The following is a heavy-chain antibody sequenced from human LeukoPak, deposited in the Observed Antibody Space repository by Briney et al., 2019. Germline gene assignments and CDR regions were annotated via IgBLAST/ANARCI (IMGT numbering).Heavy chain of an antibody. CDR3: ARGKYYDFWSGPASWFDP. V-gene: IGHV1-2*02. Sequence: ASVKVSCKASGYTFTCYYMHWGWHGPGQGHEWMGWINPNSGGTNYAQKFQRRVTMTRHTSISTAYMELSRLRSDDTAVYYCARGKYYDFWSGPASWFDPWGQGTLVTVSS. CDR2: INPNSGGT. CDR1: GYTFTCYY. D-gene: IGHD3-3*01. J-gene: IGHJ5*02.